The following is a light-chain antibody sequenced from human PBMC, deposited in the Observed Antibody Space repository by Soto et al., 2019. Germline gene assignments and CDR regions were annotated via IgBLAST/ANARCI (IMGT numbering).Light chain of an antibody. CDR2: RVF. CDR1: HGISTY. Sequence: DIQLTQSQPSLSASVGDRVTITYRVSHGISTYLNCYRHKPGEVPNLLIYRVFNLQSGLPSRFSGSGSGTDFILTISSLQPEDAAICCAQRSNNAPPDGDLSFGGGTKVDIK. V-gene: IGKV1-27*01. J-gene: IGKJ4*01. CDR3: QRSNNAPPDGDLS.